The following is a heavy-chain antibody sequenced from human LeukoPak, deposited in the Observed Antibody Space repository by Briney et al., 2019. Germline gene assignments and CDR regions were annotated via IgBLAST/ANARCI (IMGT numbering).Heavy chain of an antibody. CDR1: GFTFSSYA. CDR3: AKAGPSYDFWSPDAFDI. CDR2: ISGSGGST. J-gene: IGHJ3*02. V-gene: IGHV3-23*01. Sequence: GGSLRLSCAASGFTFSSYAMSWVRQAPGKGLEWVSAISGSGGSTYYADSVKGRFTISRDNSKNTLYLQVNSLRAEDTAVYYCAKAGPSYDFWSPDAFDIWGQGTMVTVSS. D-gene: IGHD3-3*01.